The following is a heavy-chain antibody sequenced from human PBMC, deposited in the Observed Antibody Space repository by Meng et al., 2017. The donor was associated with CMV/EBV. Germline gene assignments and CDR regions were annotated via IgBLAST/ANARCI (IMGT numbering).Heavy chain of an antibody. D-gene: IGHD3-22*01. V-gene: IGHV4-39*01. J-gene: IGHJ5*02. CDR3: ARQGYYYDIGWFDP. CDR1: GGSISSSSYY. Sequence: GSLRLSCTVSGGSISSSSYYWGWIRQPPGKGLECIGSIYYSGRTYYNPSLKSRVTISVDTSKNQFSLKLSSVTAADTAVYYCARQGYYYDIGWFDPWGQGTLVTVSS. CDR2: IYYSGRT.